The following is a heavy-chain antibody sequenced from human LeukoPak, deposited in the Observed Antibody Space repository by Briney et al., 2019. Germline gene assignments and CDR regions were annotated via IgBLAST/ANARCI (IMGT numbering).Heavy chain of an antibody. D-gene: IGHD6-13*01. V-gene: IGHV3-21*01. CDR2: ISSSSSYI. CDR1: GFTFSSYS. Sequence: GGSLRLSCAASGFTFSSYSMNWVRQAQGTGLEWVSSISSSSSYIYYADSVKGRFTISRDNAKNSLYLQMNSLRAEDTAVYYCARMTAAGDYWGQGTLVTVSS. J-gene: IGHJ4*02. CDR3: ARMTAAGDY.